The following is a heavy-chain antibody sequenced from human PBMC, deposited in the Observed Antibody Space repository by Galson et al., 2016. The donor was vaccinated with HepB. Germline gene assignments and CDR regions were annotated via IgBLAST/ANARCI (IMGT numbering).Heavy chain of an antibody. CDR2: ISSTSTYI. CDR3: ARDRSRFSSGYYTGARDVFAI. Sequence: SLRLSCAASGFTFGTYTVNWVRQAPGKGLGWVSYISSTSTYIDYADSVKGRFTISRENAKNSLYLQMNSLRAEDTAVYYCARDRSRFSSGYYTGARDVFAIWGQGTVVTVSS. V-gene: IGHV3-21*01. D-gene: IGHD3-3*01. J-gene: IGHJ3*02. CDR1: GFTFGTYT.